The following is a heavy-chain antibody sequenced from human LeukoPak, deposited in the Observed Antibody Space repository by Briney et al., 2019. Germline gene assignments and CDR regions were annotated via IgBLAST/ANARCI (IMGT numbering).Heavy chain of an antibody. Sequence: PRGSLRLSCAASGFTFSSYWMSWVRQAPGKGLEWVANIKQDGSEKYYVDSVKGRFTISRDNAKNSLYLQMNSLRAEDTAVYYCARDRPFYGSGSYYNSWGQGTLVTVSS. CDR3: ARDRPFYGSGSYYNS. V-gene: IGHV3-7*03. CDR2: IKQDGSEK. D-gene: IGHD3-10*01. J-gene: IGHJ4*02. CDR1: GFTFSSYW.